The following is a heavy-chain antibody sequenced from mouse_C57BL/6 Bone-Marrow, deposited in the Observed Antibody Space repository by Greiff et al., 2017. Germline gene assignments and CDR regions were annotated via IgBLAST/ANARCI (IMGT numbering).Heavy chain of an antibody. CDR3: AGYDGSSSSWFAY. V-gene: IGHV5-6*01. Sequence: EVKLVESGGDLVKPGGSLKLSCAASGFTFSSYGMSWVRQTPDKRLEWVATISSGGSYTYYPDSVKGRFTISRDNAKNTLYLQMSSLKSEDTAMYYCAGYDGSSSSWFAYWGQGTLVTVSA. J-gene: IGHJ3*01. CDR2: ISSGGSYT. CDR1: GFTFSSYG. D-gene: IGHD1-1*01.